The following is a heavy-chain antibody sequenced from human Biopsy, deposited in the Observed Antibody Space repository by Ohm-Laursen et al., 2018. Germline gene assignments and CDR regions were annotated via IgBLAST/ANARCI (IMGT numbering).Heavy chain of an antibody. CDR2: IYSSGST. J-gene: IGHJ3*02. CDR3: ARWTPEYDSSRYYLDAFDI. V-gene: IGHV4-4*07. Sequence: SDTLSLTCTVSGGSLSSYYWSWIRQPAGKGLEWIGRIYSSGSTNYNPSLKSRATLSMDTSKRQFSLKLSFVTAADTAVYYCARWTPEYDSSRYYLDAFDIWGQGTKVTVSS. D-gene: IGHD3-22*01. CDR1: GGSLSSYY.